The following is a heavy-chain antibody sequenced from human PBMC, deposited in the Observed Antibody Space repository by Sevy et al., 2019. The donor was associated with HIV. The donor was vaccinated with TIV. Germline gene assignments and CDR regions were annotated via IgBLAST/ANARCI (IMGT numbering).Heavy chain of an antibody. CDR2: VNH. D-gene: IGHD2-2*02. J-gene: IGHJ2*01. CDR1: GGSFSGFS. Sequence: SETLSLTCAVSGGSFSGFSWNWIRQPPGKGLEWIGEVNHYSPSLKSRATISLDTSKNQFSLKRHSVTAADTAFYFCARGVEGVVPSPILGLGPWSKYWSFDLWGRGTLVTVSS. V-gene: IGHV4-34*01. CDR3: ARGVEGVVPSPILGLGPWSKYWSFDL.